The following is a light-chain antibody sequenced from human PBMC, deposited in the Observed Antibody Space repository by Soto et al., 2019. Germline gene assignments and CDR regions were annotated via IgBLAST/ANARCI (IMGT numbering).Light chain of an antibody. CDR1: EGINIY. V-gene: IGKV1-16*01. CDR3: QKCKVAPFT. J-gene: IGKJ4*01. CDR2: GAT. Sequence: DIQMTQSPPSLSASVGDRVTIICRASEGINIYLAWFQQKPGKAPKSLIYGATSLQRGVPSRFSGSGGDTDFSLTISSLQPEDVATYYCQKCKVAPFTFGGGTKVDIK.